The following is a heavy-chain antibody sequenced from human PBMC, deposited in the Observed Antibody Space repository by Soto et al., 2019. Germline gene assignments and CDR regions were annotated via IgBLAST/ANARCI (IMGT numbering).Heavy chain of an antibody. V-gene: IGHV1-46*01. CDR1: GYTFTSYY. Sequence: ASVKVSCKASGYTFTSYYMNWVRQAPGQGLEWLGIINPSGGYTTYAQRFLGRVTMTSDTSTSTVHMELGSLTSEDTAVYYCARDNEGIGSWSSVYSSYYGMYVWGQGTTVTVSS. J-gene: IGHJ6*02. CDR3: ARDNEGIGSWSSVYSSYYGMYV. D-gene: IGHD1-26*01. CDR2: INPSGGYT.